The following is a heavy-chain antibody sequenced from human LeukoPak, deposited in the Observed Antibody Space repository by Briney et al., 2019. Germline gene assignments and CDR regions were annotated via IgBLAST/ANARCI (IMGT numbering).Heavy chain of an antibody. J-gene: IGHJ4*02. Sequence: GGSLRLSCAASGFTFSSYWMTWVRQAPGKGLEWVANIKYDGSEKDYKDSVKGRFTISRDNAKNSLYLQMNSLRAEDTAVYYCARDIEAAGLFLDYWGQGTLVTVSS. CDR2: IKYDGSEK. CDR1: GFTFSSYW. CDR3: ARDIEAAGLFLDY. D-gene: IGHD6-13*01. V-gene: IGHV3-7*01.